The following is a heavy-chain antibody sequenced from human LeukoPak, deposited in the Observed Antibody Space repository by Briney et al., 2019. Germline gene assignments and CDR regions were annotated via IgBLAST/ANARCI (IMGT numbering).Heavy chain of an antibody. CDR1: GGTFSSYA. CDR3: ARDLQLERQEASWFDP. D-gene: IGHD1-1*01. V-gene: IGHV1-69*05. CDR2: IIPIFGTA. J-gene: IGHJ5*02. Sequence: ASVTVSCKASGGTFSSYAISWVRQAPGQGLEWMGGIIPIFGTANYAQKFQGRVTITTDESTSTAYMELSSLRSEDTAVYYCARDLQLERQEASWFDPWGQGTLVTVSS.